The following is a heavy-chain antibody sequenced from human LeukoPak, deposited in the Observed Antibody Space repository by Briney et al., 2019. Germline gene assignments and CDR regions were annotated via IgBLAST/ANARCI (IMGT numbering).Heavy chain of an antibody. CDR1: GFTFSNYG. D-gene: IGHD3-22*01. Sequence: PGGSLRLSCAASGFTFSNYGMHWVRQVPGKGLEWVAAIWFDGIRKYYADSVKGRLTISRDNSKNTLYLQMNSLRAEDTAVYYCARDLEDSSPFGAFDMWGQGTMVTVPS. J-gene: IGHJ3*02. CDR3: ARDLEDSSPFGAFDM. CDR2: IWFDGIRK. V-gene: IGHV3-33*01.